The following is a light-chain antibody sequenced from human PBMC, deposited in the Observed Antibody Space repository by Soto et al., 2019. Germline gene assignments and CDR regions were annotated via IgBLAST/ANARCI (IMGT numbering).Light chain of an antibody. J-gene: IGKJ5*01. CDR1: QSVSSN. V-gene: IGKV3-15*01. CDR3: QQRSNWPPIP. CDR2: GAS. Sequence: IVMPQSTATLSVSPGERATLSCMASQSVSSNLAWYQQKPGQAPRLLIYGASTRATGIPARFSGSGSGTDFTLTISSLEPEDFAVYYCQQRSNWPPIPFGQGTRLEI.